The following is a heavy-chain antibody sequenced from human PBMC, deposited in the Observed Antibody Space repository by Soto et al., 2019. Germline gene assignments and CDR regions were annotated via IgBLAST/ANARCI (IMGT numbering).Heavy chain of an antibody. J-gene: IGHJ4*02. Sequence: QLQLQESGPGLVKPSETLSLTCTVSGGSISSSSYYWGWIRQPPGKGLEWIGSIYYSGSTYYNPSLKSRVTISVDTSKNQFSLKLSSVTAADTAVYYCARHWGMVRGVIGHGDYWGQGTLVTVSS. CDR3: ARHWGMVRGVIGHGDY. D-gene: IGHD3-10*01. CDR1: GGSISSSSYY. CDR2: IYYSGST. V-gene: IGHV4-39*01.